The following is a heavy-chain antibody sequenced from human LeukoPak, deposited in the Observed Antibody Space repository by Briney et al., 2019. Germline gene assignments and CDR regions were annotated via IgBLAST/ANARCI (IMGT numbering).Heavy chain of an antibody. V-gene: IGHV3-15*01. CDR2: VKSKADDGTT. J-gene: IGHJ3*02. D-gene: IGHD3-10*01. Sequence: PGGSLRLSCEASGFSFTNTWMSWVRQAPGKGLEWVGRVKSKADDGTTDYAAPVQGRFTIYRDDSKNTLSLQMNSLKTEDTAVYYCATEGGSGSYYGDDAFDMWGQGTMVTVSS. CDR3: ATEGGSGSYYGDDAFDM. CDR1: GFSFTNTW.